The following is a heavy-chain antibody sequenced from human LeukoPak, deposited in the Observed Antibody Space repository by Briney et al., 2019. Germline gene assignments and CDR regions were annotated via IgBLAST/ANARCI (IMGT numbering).Heavy chain of an antibody. J-gene: IGHJ4*02. D-gene: IGHD4-17*01. Sequence: ASVKVSRKASVYTFTSYDINWVRQATGQGLEWVGWMNPKSGNTGSAQKFQGRVTMTRDTSISTAYMELTSLRSEDTAVYYCARVYGDPDYWGQGTLVTVSS. CDR3: ARVYGDPDY. CDR2: MNPKSGNT. CDR1: VYTFTSYD. V-gene: IGHV1-8*01.